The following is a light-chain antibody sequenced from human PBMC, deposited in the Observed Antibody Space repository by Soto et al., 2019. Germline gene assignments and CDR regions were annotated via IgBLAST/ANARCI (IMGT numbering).Light chain of an antibody. J-gene: IGKJ1*01. V-gene: IGKV1-9*01. CDR1: QGISSY. CDR2: AAS. CDR3: HQSVVSRWT. Sequence: DIQLTQSPSFLSASVGDRVTITCRASQGISSYLAWYQQKPGKAPKLLIYAASTLQSGVPSRFSGSGSGTEFTLTISSLQPEDFATYYCHQSVVSRWTFGQGTKVDI.